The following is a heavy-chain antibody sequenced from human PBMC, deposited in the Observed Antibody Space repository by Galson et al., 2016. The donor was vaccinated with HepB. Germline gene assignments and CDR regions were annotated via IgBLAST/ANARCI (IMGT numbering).Heavy chain of an antibody. V-gene: IGHV3-7*01. CDR1: GFTFSNYW. J-gene: IGHJ1*01. CDR3: ARWDSYGDREYFHH. CDR2: IKQDESEK. D-gene: IGHD4-17*01. Sequence: SLRLSYAASGFTFSNYWMSWVRQAAGKGLEWVANIKQDESEKYYMDSVKGRFTITRDNAKNSLYLQMNSLTVEDTAVYYCARWDSYGDREYFHHWGQGTLVTVSS.